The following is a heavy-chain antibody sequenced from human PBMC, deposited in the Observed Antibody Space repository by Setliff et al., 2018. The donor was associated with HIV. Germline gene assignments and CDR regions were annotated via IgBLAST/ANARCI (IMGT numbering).Heavy chain of an antibody. V-gene: IGHV1-69*10. CDR3: VKGGDYNRRGFFDS. D-gene: IGHD4-4*01. CDR1: GNTFSSYG. CDR2: TTPLLGTT. Sequence: SVKVSCKASGNTFSSYGITWVRQAPGQGLEWMGGTTPLLGTTHYADPVKGRFSISRDNSKNTLLLQMNSLRVEDTALYYCVKGGDYNRRGFFDSWGLGTLVTVSS. J-gene: IGHJ4*02.